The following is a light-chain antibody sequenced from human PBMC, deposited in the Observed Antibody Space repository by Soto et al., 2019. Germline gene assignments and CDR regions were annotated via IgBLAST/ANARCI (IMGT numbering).Light chain of an antibody. CDR1: NSDVGGYNY. J-gene: IGLJ1*01. CDR2: GVT. CDR3: NSYTTRSTYV. Sequence: QSALTQPASVSGSPGQSITISCTGTNSDVGGYNYVSWYQQHPGKAPKLLIYGVTNRPSGVSNRFSGSKSGNTASLTIPGLQAEDEADYYCNSYTTRSTYVFGTGTKVTVL. V-gene: IGLV2-14*01.